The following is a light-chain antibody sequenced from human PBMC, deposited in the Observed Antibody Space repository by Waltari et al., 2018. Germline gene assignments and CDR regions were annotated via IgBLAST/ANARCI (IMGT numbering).Light chain of an antibody. Sequence: QLVLTQSPSASVSLGASVKLTCTLSSGHSSNVIAWLQQHPEKGPRYLMKVNSDGSHSKGDKIPDRFSGSSSGTEHYLTSSSLQSEDEADYYCQTGGHGTWVFGGGTELTVL. CDR2: VNSDGSH. J-gene: IGLJ3*02. V-gene: IGLV4-69*01. CDR1: SGHSSNV. CDR3: QTGGHGTWV.